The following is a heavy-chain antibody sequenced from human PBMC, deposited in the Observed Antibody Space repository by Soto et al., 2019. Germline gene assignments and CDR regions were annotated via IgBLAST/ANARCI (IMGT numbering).Heavy chain of an antibody. CDR3: ARDWESSGWYGWFGP. Sequence: GASVKVSCKASGYTFTIYGISWVLQAPGQGLEWMGWISAYNGNTNYAQKLQGRVTMTTDTSTSTAYMELRSLRSDDTAVYYCARDWESSGWYGWFGPWGQGTLVTVS. V-gene: IGHV1-18*01. D-gene: IGHD6-19*01. J-gene: IGHJ5*02. CDR2: ISAYNGNT. CDR1: GYTFTIYG.